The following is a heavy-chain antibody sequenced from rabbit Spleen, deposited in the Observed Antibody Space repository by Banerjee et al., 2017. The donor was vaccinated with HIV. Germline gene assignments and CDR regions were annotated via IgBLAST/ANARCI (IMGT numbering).Heavy chain of an antibody. CDR2: IYPGSSGTT. CDR3: ARDTGTSFSSYGMDL. Sequence: QEQLKETGGGLVQPGGSLKLSCKASGFTLSSYYMNWVRQPPGKGLEWIGCIYPGSSGTTYYASWAKGRFTISKTSSTTVTLQMTSLTAADTATYFCARDTGTSFSSYGMDLWGQGTLVTVS. J-gene: IGHJ6*01. CDR1: GFTLSSYYM. D-gene: IGHD8-1*01. V-gene: IGHV1S45*01.